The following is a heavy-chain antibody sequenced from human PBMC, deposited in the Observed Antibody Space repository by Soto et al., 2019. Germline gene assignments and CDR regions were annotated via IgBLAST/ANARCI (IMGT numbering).Heavy chain of an antibody. CDR1: GFTFSSYA. V-gene: IGHV3-23*01. D-gene: IGHD4-17*01. Sequence: GSLRLSCAASGFTFSSYAMSWVRQAPGKGLEWVSAISGSGGSTYYADSVKGRFTISRDNSKNTLYLQMNSLRAEDTAVYYCAKDRTRTTVTTTFTHFDYWSQGTLVTVSS. CDR2: ISGSGGST. CDR3: AKDRTRTTVTTTFTHFDY. J-gene: IGHJ4*02.